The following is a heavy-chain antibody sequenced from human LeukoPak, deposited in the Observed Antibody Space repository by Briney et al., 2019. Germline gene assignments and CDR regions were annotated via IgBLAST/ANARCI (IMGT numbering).Heavy chain of an antibody. CDR3: ARGYGNYVGY. CDR1: GGSFSGYY. CDR2: INHSGST. D-gene: IGHD4-17*01. J-gene: IGHJ4*02. V-gene: IGHV4-34*01. Sequence: SETLSLTCAVYGGSFSGYYWSWIRQPPGKGLEWIGEINHSGSTNYNPSLKSRVTISVDTSKNQFSLKLSSVTAADTAVYYCARGYGNYVGYWGQGTLVTVSS.